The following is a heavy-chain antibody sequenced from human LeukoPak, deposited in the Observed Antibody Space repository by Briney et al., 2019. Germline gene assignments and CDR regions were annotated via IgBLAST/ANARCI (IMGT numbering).Heavy chain of an antibody. CDR3: ARDGYYDSSGKGFDY. Sequence: SQTLSLTCTVSGGPISSGGYYWSWIRQHPGKGLEWIGYIYYSGSTYYNPSLKSRVTISVDTSKNQFSLKLSSVTAADTAAYYCARDGYYDSSGKGFDYWGQGTLVTVSS. CDR2: IYYSGST. CDR1: GGPISSGGYY. J-gene: IGHJ4*02. V-gene: IGHV4-31*03. D-gene: IGHD3-22*01.